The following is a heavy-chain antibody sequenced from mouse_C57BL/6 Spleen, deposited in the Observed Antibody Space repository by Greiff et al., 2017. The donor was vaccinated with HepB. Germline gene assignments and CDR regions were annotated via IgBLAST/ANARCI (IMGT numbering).Heavy chain of an antibody. D-gene: IGHD2-12*01. CDR3: AREGTISYYYAMDY. CDR1: GYSITSGYY. CDR2: ISYDGSN. Sequence: VQLQQSGPGLVKPSQSLSLTCSVTGYSITSGYYWNWIRQFPGNKLEWMGYISYDGSNNYNPSLKNRISITRDTSKNQFFLKLNSVTTEDTATYYCAREGTISYYYAMDYWGQGTSVTVSS. V-gene: IGHV3-6*01. J-gene: IGHJ4*01.